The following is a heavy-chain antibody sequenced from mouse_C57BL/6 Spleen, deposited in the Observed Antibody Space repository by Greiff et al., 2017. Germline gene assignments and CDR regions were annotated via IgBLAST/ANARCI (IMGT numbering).Heavy chain of an antibody. J-gene: IGHJ3*01. CDR1: GFSLTSYG. CDR3: AGLGSWFAY. Sequence: QVQLQQSGPGLVQPSQSLSITCTVSGFSLTSYGVHWVRQSPGKGLEWLGVIWSGGSTDYNAAFISRLSISKDNSKSQVFFKMNSLQADDTAIYYCAGLGSWFAYWGQGTLVTVSA. V-gene: IGHV2-2*01. CDR2: IWSGGST. D-gene: IGHD4-1*01.